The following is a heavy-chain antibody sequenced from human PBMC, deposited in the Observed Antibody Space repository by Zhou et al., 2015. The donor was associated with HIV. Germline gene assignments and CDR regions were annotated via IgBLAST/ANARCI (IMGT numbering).Heavy chain of an antibody. D-gene: IGHD3-3*02. Sequence: QVQLVQSGAEVKEPGSSVKVSCKASGGTFTSYAISWVRQAPGQGLEWMGGIIPIFGTANYAQKFQGRVTITADTSTNTAYMELRSLTSEDTALYYCARRSDISDYFDYWGQGTLVTVSS. CDR3: ARRSDISDYFDY. CDR1: GGTFTSYA. CDR2: IIPIFGTA. J-gene: IGHJ4*02. V-gene: IGHV1-69*06.